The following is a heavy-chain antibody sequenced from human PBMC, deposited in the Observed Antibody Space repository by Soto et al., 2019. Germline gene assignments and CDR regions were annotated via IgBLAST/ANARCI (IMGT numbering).Heavy chain of an antibody. J-gene: IGHJ4*02. Sequence: QVQLQESGPGLVKPSGTLSLTCAVSGASISSSNWWSWVRQPPGKGLEWIGEIYHSGSTNYNPSLQSRVTISVDKARNPFSLKLSSVTAADTAVYYCARRWGEGRVDYWGQGTLVTVSS. CDR1: GASISSSNW. V-gene: IGHV4-4*02. CDR2: IYHSGST. CDR3: ARRWGEGRVDY. D-gene: IGHD3-10*01.